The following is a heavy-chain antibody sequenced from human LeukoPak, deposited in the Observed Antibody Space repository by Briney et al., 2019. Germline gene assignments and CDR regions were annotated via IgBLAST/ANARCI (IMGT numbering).Heavy chain of an antibody. CDR2: IYTSEST. J-gene: IGHJ3*02. Sequence: SETLSLTCTVSGGSISSYYWSWIRQPAGKGLEWIGRIYTSESTNYNPSLKSRVTISVDTSKNQFSLKLSSVTAAATAVYYCARDVWLLPQGAIDISGQGAMVTVSS. CDR3: ARDVWLLPQGAIDI. V-gene: IGHV4-4*07. CDR1: GGSISSYY. D-gene: IGHD3-22*01.